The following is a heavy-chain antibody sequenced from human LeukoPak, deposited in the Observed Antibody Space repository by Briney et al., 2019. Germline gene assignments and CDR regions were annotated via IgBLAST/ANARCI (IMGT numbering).Heavy chain of an antibody. CDR2: ISSSTSYI. CDR3: ARAGGSTVSHSDY. CDR1: GFTFSSYS. D-gene: IGHD4-17*01. Sequence: GSLRLSCAASGFTFSSYSMNWIRQAPGKGLEWVSSISSSTSYIYYADSVKGRFTISKDNAKNSLYLHMNSLRAEDTAVYYCARAGGSTVSHSDYWGQGTLVTVSS. J-gene: IGHJ4*02. V-gene: IGHV3-21*01.